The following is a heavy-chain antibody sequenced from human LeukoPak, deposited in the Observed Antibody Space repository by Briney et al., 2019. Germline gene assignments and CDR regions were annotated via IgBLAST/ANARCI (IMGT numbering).Heavy chain of an antibody. Sequence: SVKVSCKAPGGTFSSYAISWARQAPGQGLEWMGGIIPIFGTANYAQKFQGRVTITTDESTSTAYMELSSLRSENTAVYYCARYGRAVAGTWGQGTLVTVSS. CDR3: ARYGRAVAGT. CDR2: IIPIFGTA. V-gene: IGHV1-69*05. J-gene: IGHJ4*02. D-gene: IGHD6-19*01. CDR1: GGTFSSYA.